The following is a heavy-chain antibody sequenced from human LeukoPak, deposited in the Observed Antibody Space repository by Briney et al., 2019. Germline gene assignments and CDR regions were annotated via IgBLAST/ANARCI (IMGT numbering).Heavy chain of an antibody. CDR3: AKSRSGSANWALQIFDN. CDR1: GFTVSSDY. CDR2: IYSGDTT. Sequence: GGSLRLPCAASGFTVSSDYMTWVRQAPGKGLEWVSVIYSGDTTYYADSVKGRFTISRDNSKNSLFVQMNSLRAEDTAVYFCAKSRSGSANWALQIFDNWGQGTLVTVSS. D-gene: IGHD1-1*01. J-gene: IGHJ4*02. V-gene: IGHV3-53*01.